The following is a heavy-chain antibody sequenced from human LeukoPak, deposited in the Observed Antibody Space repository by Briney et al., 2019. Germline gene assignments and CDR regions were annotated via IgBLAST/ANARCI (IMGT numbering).Heavy chain of an antibody. Sequence: PGGSLRLSCAASGFTFSSYGMHWVRQAPGKGLEWVAVISHNASTEYYADYGKGRFAISRDNSKNTVYLQMNSLRFEDTAIYYCAKTVWGSYRTLGDHWGQGTLVTVSS. CDR2: ISHNASTE. V-gene: IGHV3-30*18. D-gene: IGHD3-16*02. CDR3: AKTVWGSYRTLGDH. CDR1: GFTFSSYG. J-gene: IGHJ5*02.